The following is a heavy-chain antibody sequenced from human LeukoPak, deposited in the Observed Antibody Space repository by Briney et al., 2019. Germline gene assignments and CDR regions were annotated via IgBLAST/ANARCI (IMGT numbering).Heavy chain of an antibody. J-gene: IGHJ4*02. Sequence: SKTLSLTCTVSGGSISSSSAYRGWIRQPPGKGLEWIGSIYYSKNTYYNPSLKSRVTISADTSKNQSSLTLGSVSATDTAVYYCVSPRGFSYGYFDYWGQGTLVTVSS. CDR1: GGSISSSSAY. D-gene: IGHD5-18*01. CDR2: IYYSKNT. V-gene: IGHV4-39*01. CDR3: VSPRGFSYGYFDY.